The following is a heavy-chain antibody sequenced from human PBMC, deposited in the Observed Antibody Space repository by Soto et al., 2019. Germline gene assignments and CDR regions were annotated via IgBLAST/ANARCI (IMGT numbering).Heavy chain of an antibody. J-gene: IGHJ6*02. CDR3: DSTPVTGRYSYYGMDA. CDR1: SFYA. CDR2: LIPVFDTP. Sequence: QVQPVQSGSEVKKPGSSVRVSCKTGSFYAVSWVRQAPGQGLEWMGGLIPVFDTPSYAQKCQGRVTITADESKSTAYMELSSLRSEDTALYYCDSTPVTGRYSYYGMDAWDQGIAVTVSS. D-gene: IGHD4-4*01. V-gene: IGHV1-69*01.